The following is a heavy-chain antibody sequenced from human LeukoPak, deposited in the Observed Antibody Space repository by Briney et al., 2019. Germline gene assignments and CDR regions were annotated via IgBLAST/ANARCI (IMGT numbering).Heavy chain of an antibody. CDR3: ARGSTAMVIFDY. J-gene: IGHJ4*02. Sequence: SSETLSLTCTVSGGSISSYYWSWIRQPPGKGLEWIGYIYYSGSTNYNPSLKSRVTISVDTSKNQFSPKLSSVTAADTAVYYCARGSTAMVIFDYWGQGTLVTVSS. V-gene: IGHV4-59*01. CDR1: GGSISSYY. D-gene: IGHD5-18*01. CDR2: IYYSGST.